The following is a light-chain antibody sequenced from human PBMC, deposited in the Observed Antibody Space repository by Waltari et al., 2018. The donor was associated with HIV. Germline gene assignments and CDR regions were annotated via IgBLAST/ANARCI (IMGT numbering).Light chain of an antibody. CDR3: AAWDDSLNAVL. CDR2: RND. J-gene: IGLJ2*01. V-gene: IGLV1-44*01. CDR1: DSNIGRNI. Sequence: QSVVPQPPSVSGPPGQSVTIPCSGSDSNIGRNILRWYQPTPETAPTMLIYRNDQRPSGIPDRFSASKSGASASLAISGLRSDDDGDYYCAAWDDSLNAVLFGGGTKLTVL.